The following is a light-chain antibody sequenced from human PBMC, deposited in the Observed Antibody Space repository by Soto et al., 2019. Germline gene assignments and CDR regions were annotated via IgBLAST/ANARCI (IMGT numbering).Light chain of an antibody. CDR1: SSDVGGYNY. V-gene: IGLV2-14*01. CDR2: DVN. J-gene: IGLJ1*01. Sequence: QSVLTQPASVSVNPGQSITISCTGTSSDVGGYNYVSWYQQYPGKAPKLIIYDVNNRPSGVSCRFSGSKSGNTASLTISGLQAEDEADYYCNSYAGTSYVFGTGTNVTVL. CDR3: NSYAGTSYV.